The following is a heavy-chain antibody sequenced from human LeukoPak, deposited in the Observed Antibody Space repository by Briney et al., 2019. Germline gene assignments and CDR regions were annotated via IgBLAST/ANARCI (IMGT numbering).Heavy chain of an antibody. CDR1: DDSITMYY. CDR2: VDHTGST. J-gene: IGHJ6*03. CDR3: ARLSIGLVRGVIIKIYYYYYMDV. Sequence: SETLSLTCSVSDDSITMYYWTWIRQPPGKGLEWIGYVDHTGSTNFNPSLNGRVSISRDTTKNLFSLRLRSVTAADTAVYYCARLSIGLVRGVIIKIYYYYYMDVWGKGTTVTISS. V-gene: IGHV4-59*01. D-gene: IGHD3-10*01.